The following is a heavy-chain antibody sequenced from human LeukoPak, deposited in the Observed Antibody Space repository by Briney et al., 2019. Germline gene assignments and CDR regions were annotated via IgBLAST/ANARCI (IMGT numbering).Heavy chain of an antibody. D-gene: IGHD2-2*01. CDR1: GFTFSSYA. Sequence: PGGSLRLSCAASGFTFSSYAMSWVRQAPGEGLEWVSVIRGSGRSTYYADSVKGRFTISRDNSKNTLYLQMNSLRAEDTAVYYCAKDQGTYCSTTSCYAPDAFDIWGQGTMITVSS. CDR2: IRGSGRST. V-gene: IGHV3-23*01. J-gene: IGHJ3*02. CDR3: AKDQGTYCSTTSCYAPDAFDI.